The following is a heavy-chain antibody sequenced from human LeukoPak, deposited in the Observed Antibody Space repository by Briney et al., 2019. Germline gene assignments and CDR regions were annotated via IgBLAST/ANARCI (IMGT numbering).Heavy chain of an antibody. Sequence: PGRSLRLSCAASGFTFSSYGMHWVRQAPGKGLEWVAVIPYDGSNKYYADSVKGRFTISRDNSKNTLYLQMNSLRAEDTAVYYCAKGRGNYYDSSGYYDANFDYWGQGTLVTVSS. D-gene: IGHD3-22*01. J-gene: IGHJ4*02. CDR1: GFTFSSYG. V-gene: IGHV3-30*18. CDR3: AKGRGNYYDSSGYYDANFDY. CDR2: IPYDGSNK.